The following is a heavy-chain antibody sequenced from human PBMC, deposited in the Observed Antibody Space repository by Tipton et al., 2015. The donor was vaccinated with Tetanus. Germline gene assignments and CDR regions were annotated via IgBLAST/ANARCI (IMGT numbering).Heavy chain of an antibody. V-gene: IGHV3-48*02. Sequence: SLRLSCAASGFTFSTYSMNWVRQAPGKGLEWVSSIGVSSSPIYYADSVKGRFTISRDNAKNSLLLQMNSLRDEDTAIYFCATLPKQWLVDFGYWGQGTLVTVSS. CDR1: GFTFSTYS. D-gene: IGHD6-19*01. CDR3: ATLPKQWLVDFGY. CDR2: IGVSSSPI. J-gene: IGHJ4*02.